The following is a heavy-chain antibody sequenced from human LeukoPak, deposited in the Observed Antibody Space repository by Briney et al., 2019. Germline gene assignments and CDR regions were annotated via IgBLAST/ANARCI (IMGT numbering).Heavy chain of an antibody. CDR1: GGSISSSSYY. CDR3: ARTNIAAAYFDY. V-gene: IGHV4-39*02. CDR2: LHYSGNS. J-gene: IGHJ4*02. Sequence: SETLSLTCTASGGSISSSSYYWGWIRQPPGKGLEWIGNLHYSGNSYYNRSLKSRVTISVDTSKNHFSLKLSSVSAADTAVYYCARTNIAAAYFDYWGQGTLVTVPS. D-gene: IGHD6-13*01.